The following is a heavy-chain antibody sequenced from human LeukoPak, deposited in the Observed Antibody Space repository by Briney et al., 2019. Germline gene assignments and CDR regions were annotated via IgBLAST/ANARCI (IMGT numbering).Heavy chain of an antibody. J-gene: IGHJ4*01. V-gene: IGHV2-5*02. CDR1: GFSLSESGAG. Sequence: SGPTLVKPTQTLTLTCAVSGFSLSESGAGVGWIRQPPGKALEWLAPIYLDDDRRHSPPLKNRLTITKDTSQNQVVLTMTNMDPGEKATSYCARYGSDTYYPFDYWGQGILVTVSS. CDR3: ARYGSDTYYPFDY. CDR2: IYLDDDR. D-gene: IGHD3-10*01.